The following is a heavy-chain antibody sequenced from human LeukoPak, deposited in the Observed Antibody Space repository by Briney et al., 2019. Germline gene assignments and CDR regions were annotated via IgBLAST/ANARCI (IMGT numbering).Heavy chain of an antibody. J-gene: IGHJ4*02. CDR3: ARVVRDNWNEFDY. CDR2: IYHSGST. Sequence: SETLSLTCTVSGYSISSGYYWGWIRPPPAKGLEWIGSIYHSGSTYYNPSLKSRVTISVDTSKNQFSLKLSSVTAADTAVYYCARVVRDNWNEFDYWGQGTLVTVSS. V-gene: IGHV4-38-2*02. D-gene: IGHD1-20*01. CDR1: GYSISSGYY.